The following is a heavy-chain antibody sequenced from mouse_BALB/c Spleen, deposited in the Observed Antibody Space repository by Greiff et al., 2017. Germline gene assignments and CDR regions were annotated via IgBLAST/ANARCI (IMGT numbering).Heavy chain of an antibody. J-gene: IGHJ3*01. CDR2: INPSTGYT. V-gene: IGHV1-7*01. CDR3: ARKGDYDETSFAY. Sequence: QVQLQQSGAELAKPGASVKMSCKASGYTFTSYWMHWVKQRPGQGLEWIGYINPSTGYTEYNQKFKDKATLTADKSSSTAYMQLSSLTSEDSAVCYCARKGDYDETSFAYWGQGTLVTVSA. CDR1: GYTFTSYW. D-gene: IGHD2-4*01.